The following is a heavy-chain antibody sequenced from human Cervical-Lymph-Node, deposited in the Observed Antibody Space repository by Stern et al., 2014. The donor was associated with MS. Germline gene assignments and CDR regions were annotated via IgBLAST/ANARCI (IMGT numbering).Heavy chain of an antibody. J-gene: IGHJ6*02. D-gene: IGHD6-19*01. Sequence: VQLVESGGGLVKPGGSLRLSCAASGFIFSDYYMSWIRQAPGKGLEWVSYISGSGSTISYGDSVKGRFTISRDNAKNSLYLQMNSLRADDTAVYYCARDLSGWPNYYYYYGMDFWGQGTTVTVSS. CDR3: ARDLSGWPNYYYYYGMDF. CDR1: GFIFSDYY. V-gene: IGHV3-11*01. CDR2: ISGSGSTI.